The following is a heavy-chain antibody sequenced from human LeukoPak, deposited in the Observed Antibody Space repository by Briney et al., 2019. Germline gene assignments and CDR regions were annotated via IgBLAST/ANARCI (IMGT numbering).Heavy chain of an antibody. Sequence: GGSLRLSCAASGFTFSRYSMNWVRQAPGKGLEWVSVIWGSGSHIYYADSVKGRFTISRDNSKNTLYLQMNSLRAEDTAVYYCANVLTERGAFDIWGQGTMVTVSS. CDR2: IWGSGSHI. D-gene: IGHD1-1*01. J-gene: IGHJ3*02. V-gene: IGHV3-23*01. CDR3: ANVLTERGAFDI. CDR1: GFTFSRYS.